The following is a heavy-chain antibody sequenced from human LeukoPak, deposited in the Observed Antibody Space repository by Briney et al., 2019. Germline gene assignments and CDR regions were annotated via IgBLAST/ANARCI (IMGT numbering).Heavy chain of an antibody. CDR1: GVTFSSYD. CDR2: IRYDGSNK. CDR3: AKDRGDYTNWFDP. D-gene: IGHD4-17*01. J-gene: IGHJ5*02. V-gene: IGHV3-30*02. Sequence: GGSLRLSCAASGVTFSSYDIHWVRQAPGKGLEWVAFIRYDGSNKYFADSVKGRFTISRDNSKNTLYLQMNSPRAEDTAIYYCAKDRGDYTNWFDPWGQGTLVTVSS.